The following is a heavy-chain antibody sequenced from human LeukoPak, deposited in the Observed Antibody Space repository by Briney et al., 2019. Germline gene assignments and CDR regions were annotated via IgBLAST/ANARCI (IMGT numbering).Heavy chain of an antibody. Sequence: SGPTLVKPTQTLTLTCTFSGFSLSASGVGVGWIRQPPGRALEWLALIYWNDDKRYSPSLKSRLTITKDTSKNQVVLTMTNMDPVDTATYYCAHRHNNWNDGYFDYWGQGTLVTVSS. CDR2: IYWNDDK. V-gene: IGHV2-5*01. D-gene: IGHD1-20*01. CDR1: GFSLSASGVG. CDR3: AHRHNNWNDGYFDY. J-gene: IGHJ4*02.